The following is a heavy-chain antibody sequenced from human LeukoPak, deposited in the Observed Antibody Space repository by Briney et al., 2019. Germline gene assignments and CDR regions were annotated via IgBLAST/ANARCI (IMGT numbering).Heavy chain of an antibody. J-gene: IGHJ4*02. V-gene: IGHV3-21*01. CDR2: IGPTGTDR. CDR1: GFTFSNYW. CDR3: ATETIGRHYDY. Sequence: KPGGSLRLSCAASGFTFSNYWMNWVRQAPGKGLEWVSSIGPTGTDRYYADSVRGRFTISRDNAKNSMYLQMDSLRDEDTAVYYCATETIGRHYDYWGQGTLLTVSS. D-gene: IGHD1-14*01.